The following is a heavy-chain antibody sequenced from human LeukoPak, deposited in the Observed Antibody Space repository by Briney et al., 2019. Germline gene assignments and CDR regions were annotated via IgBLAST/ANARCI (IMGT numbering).Heavy chain of an antibody. CDR3: ARDLVGSHTSYSSGAWDY. CDR2: VSHSDDIK. CDR1: GFTFFIYG. V-gene: IGHV3-23*01. J-gene: IGHJ4*02. D-gene: IGHD3-9*01. Sequence: GGSLRLSCAASGFTFFIYGMNWVRQAPGKGLEWVAIVSHSDDIKHDADSVKGRFTISGDSSKNTVCLQKSSLRAEDTAIYYCARDLVGSHTSYSSGAWDYWGQGTLVTVSS.